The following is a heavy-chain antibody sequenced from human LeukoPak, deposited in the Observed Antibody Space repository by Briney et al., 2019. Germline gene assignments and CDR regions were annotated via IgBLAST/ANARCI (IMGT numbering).Heavy chain of an antibody. CDR2: ISGSGGST. J-gene: IGHJ4*02. CDR3: ARHVVGLGFDY. D-gene: IGHD3-22*01. CDR1: GFTFSSYA. Sequence: GGSLRLSCAASGFTFSSYAMSWVRQAPGKGLEWVSAISGSGGSTYYADSVKGRFTISRDNSKNTLYLQINSLRAEDTAVYYCARHVVGLGFDYWGQGTLVTASS. V-gene: IGHV3-23*01.